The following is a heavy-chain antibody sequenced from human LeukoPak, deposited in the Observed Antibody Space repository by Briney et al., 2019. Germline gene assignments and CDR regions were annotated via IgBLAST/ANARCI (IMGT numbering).Heavy chain of an antibody. D-gene: IGHD1-26*01. Sequence: GGSLRLSCAASGFTFSSYGMHWVRQAPGKGLEWVAFIRYDGSNKYYTDSVKGRFTISRDNSRNTLYLQMNSLRAEDTAVYYCAKGRGWEASYYYYYMDVWGKGTTVTVSS. J-gene: IGHJ6*03. CDR3: AKGRGWEASYYYYYMDV. V-gene: IGHV3-30*02. CDR1: GFTFSSYG. CDR2: IRYDGSNK.